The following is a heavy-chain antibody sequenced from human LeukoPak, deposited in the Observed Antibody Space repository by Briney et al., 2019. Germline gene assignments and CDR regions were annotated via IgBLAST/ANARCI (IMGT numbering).Heavy chain of an antibody. Sequence: SETLSLTCTVSGGSLSSGGYYWRWIRRHPGKGLEWIGYIYCSGSYYYNPSLKSRVTISVDTSKNQFSLQLSSVTAADTAVYYCARVHPSYYYYGMDVWGKGTTVTVSS. J-gene: IGHJ6*04. CDR1: GGSLSSGGYY. V-gene: IGHV4-31*03. CDR2: IYCSGSY. CDR3: ARVHPSYYYYGMDV.